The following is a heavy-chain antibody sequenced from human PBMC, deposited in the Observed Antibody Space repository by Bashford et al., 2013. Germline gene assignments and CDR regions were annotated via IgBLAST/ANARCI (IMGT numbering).Heavy chain of an antibody. V-gene: IGHV3-30*02. Sequence: GGSLRLSCAASGFTVSSNYMSWVRQAPGKGLEWVANINRDGRSKRYTDSVKGRFTISRDNSENTLYLQMDSLRPEDTAVYYCAKDESGSYDHWGQGTLVTVSS. CDR3: AKDESGSYDH. CDR1: GFTVSSNY. CDR2: INRDGRSK. D-gene: IGHD6-19*01. J-gene: IGHJ4*02.